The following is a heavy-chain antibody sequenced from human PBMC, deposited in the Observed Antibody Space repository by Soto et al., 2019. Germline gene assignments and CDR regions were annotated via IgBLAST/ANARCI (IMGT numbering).Heavy chain of an antibody. CDR3: ARDRIAAAGTHYYYYGMDV. V-gene: IGHV3-53*01. Sequence: GGSLRLSCAASGFTVSSNYMSWVRQAPGKGLEWVSVIYSGGSTYYADSVKGRFTISRDNSKNTLYLQMNSLRAEDTAVYYCARDRIAAAGTHYYYYGMDVWGQGTTVTVSS. CDR2: IYSGGST. D-gene: IGHD6-13*01. J-gene: IGHJ6*02. CDR1: GFTVSSNY.